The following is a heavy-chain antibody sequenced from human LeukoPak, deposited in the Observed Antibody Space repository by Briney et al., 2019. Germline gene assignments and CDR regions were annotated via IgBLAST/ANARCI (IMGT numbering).Heavy chain of an antibody. J-gene: IGHJ4*02. CDR1: GFTFSSYG. D-gene: IGHD3-10*01. Sequence: GGSLRLSCAASGFTFSSYGMHWVRQAPGKGLEGVAVIWYDGSNKYYADSVKGRFTISRDNSKNTLYLQMNSLRAEDTAVYYCAKDPDSYGSGSHFDYWGQGTLVTVSS. CDR2: IWYDGSNK. V-gene: IGHV3-33*06. CDR3: AKDPDSYGSGSHFDY.